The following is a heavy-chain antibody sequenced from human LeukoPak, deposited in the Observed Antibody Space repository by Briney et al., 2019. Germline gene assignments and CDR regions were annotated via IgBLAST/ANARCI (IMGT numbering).Heavy chain of an antibody. CDR1: GVSISSSNSY. D-gene: IGHD3-22*01. J-gene: IGHJ6*03. V-gene: IGHV4-61*05. CDR3: ARNYYDSSGLYYYYYMDV. CDR2: IYTSGST. Sequence: SETLSLTCTVSGVSISSSNSYWGWIRQPPGKGLEWIGRIYTSGSTNYNPSLKSRVTMSVDTSKNQFSLKLSSVTAADTAVYYCARNYYDSSGLYYYYYMDVWGKGTTVTISS.